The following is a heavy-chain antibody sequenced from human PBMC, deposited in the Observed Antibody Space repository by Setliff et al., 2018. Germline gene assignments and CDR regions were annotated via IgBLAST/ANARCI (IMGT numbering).Heavy chain of an antibody. V-gene: IGHV1-8*02. CDR2: MNPNSGNT. D-gene: IGHD3-16*02. CDR3: ASVKAPALYYYMDV. Sequence: ASVKVSCKASGYTFTSYDINWVRQATGQGLEWMGWMNPNSGNTGYAQTFQGRVTMTRNTSISTAYMELSSLRSEDTAVYYCASVKAPALYYYMDVWGKGTTVTVSS. J-gene: IGHJ6*03. CDR1: GYTFTSYD.